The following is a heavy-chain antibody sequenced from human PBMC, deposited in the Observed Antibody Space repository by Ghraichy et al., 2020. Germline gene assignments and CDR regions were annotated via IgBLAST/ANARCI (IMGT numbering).Heavy chain of an antibody. CDR3: ARVAVYCSSTSCYTDYYYDGMDV. Sequence: GGSLRLSCAASGFTFSDYYMSWIRQAPGKGLEWVSYISSSGSTIYYADSVKGRFTISRDNAKNSLYLQMNSLRAEDTAVYYCARVAVYCSSTSCYTDYYYDGMDVWGQGTTVTVSS. CDR2: ISSSGSTI. CDR1: GFTFSDYY. J-gene: IGHJ6*02. D-gene: IGHD2-2*02. V-gene: IGHV3-11*04.